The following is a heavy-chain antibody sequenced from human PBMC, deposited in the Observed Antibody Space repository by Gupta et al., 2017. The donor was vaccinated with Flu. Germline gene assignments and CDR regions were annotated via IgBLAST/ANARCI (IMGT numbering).Heavy chain of an antibody. Sequence: QAPGQRPEWMGWINTDNGNTKYSQKFQGRVTITRDTSASTLYLELSSLRSEDTAVYYCARRLSSSDWDDVFDIWGQGTSVTVSS. CDR2: INTDNGNT. V-gene: IGHV1-3*04. CDR3: ARRLSSSDWDDVFDI. J-gene: IGHJ3*02. D-gene: IGHD2-2*01.